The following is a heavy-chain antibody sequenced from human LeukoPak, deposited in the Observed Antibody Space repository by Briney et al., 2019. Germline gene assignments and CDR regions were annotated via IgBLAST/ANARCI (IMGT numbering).Heavy chain of an antibody. CDR3: ASSEGATVLPGY. CDR1: GFTFSSYW. CDR2: IKQDGSEK. J-gene: IGHJ4*02. V-gene: IGHV3-7*01. Sequence: GGSLRLSCVASGFTFSSYWMSWVRQAPGKGLEWVANIKQDGSEKYYVDSVKGRFTISRDNAKNSLYLQMNSLRAEDTAVYYCASSEGATVLPGYWGQGTLVTVSS. D-gene: IGHD1-26*01.